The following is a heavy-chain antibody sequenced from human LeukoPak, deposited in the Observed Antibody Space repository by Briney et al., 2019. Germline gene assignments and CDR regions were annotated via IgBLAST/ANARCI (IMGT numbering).Heavy chain of an antibody. V-gene: IGHV3-30*18. Sequence: GGSLRLSCAASGFTFSSYWMSWVRQAPGKGLEWVAVISYDGSNKNYADSVKGRFTISRDNSKNTLYLQMNSLRAEDTAVYYCAKIPEGGTAGTYFDYWGQGTLVTVSS. D-gene: IGHD1-26*01. CDR2: ISYDGSNK. J-gene: IGHJ4*02. CDR1: GFTFSSYW. CDR3: AKIPEGGTAGTYFDY.